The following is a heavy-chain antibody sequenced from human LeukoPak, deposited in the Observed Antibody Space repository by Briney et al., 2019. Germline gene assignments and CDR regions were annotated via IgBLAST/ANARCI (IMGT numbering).Heavy chain of an antibody. CDR1: GGSISSSSYY. D-gene: IGHD1-7*01. CDR2: IYYSGST. CDR3: ARRLDLRTAWWFDP. V-gene: IGHV4-39*01. Sequence: PSETLSLTCTVSGGSISSSSYYWGWIRQPPGKGLEWIGSIYYSGSTYYNPSLKSRVTISVDTSKNQFSLKLSSVTAADTAVYYCARRLDLRTAWWFDPCGQGTLVTVSS. J-gene: IGHJ5*02.